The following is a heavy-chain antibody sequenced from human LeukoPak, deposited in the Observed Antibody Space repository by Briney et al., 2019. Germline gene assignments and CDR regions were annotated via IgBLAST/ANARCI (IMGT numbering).Heavy chain of an antibody. D-gene: IGHD6-13*01. Sequence: GGSLRLSCAASGLTFSSYGMHWVRQAPGKGLEWVAFIRYDGSNKYYADSVKGRFTISRDNSKNTLYLQMNSLRAEDTAVYYCARTGYSSSWYWGTYYYYYMDVWGKGTTVTVSS. CDR1: GLTFSSYG. J-gene: IGHJ6*03. V-gene: IGHV3-30*02. CDR3: ARTGYSSSWYWGTYYYYYMDV. CDR2: IRYDGSNK.